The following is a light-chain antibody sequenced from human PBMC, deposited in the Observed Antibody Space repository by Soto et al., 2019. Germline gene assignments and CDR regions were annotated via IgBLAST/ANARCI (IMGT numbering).Light chain of an antibody. CDR2: DAS. CDR1: QSISNS. J-gene: IGKJ5*01. V-gene: IGKV3-11*01. CDR3: QQRGEWPPGAT. Sequence: EIVLTQSPANLSLSPGERATLSCRASQSISNSLAWYQQKPGQAPRRLIYDASNWATGIPARFSGSGSGTDFTLTISSLEPEDSAVYYCQQRGEWPPGATFGQGTRLEI.